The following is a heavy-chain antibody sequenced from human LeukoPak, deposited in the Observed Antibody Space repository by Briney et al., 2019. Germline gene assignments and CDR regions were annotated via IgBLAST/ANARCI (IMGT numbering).Heavy chain of an antibody. CDR1: GFTFSSYA. Sequence: GGSLRLSCAASGFTFSSYAMSWVRQAPGKGLEWVSAISGSGGSTYYADSVKGRFTISRDNSKNTLYLQMNSLGAEDTAVYYCAKDGYYDSSGYCDYWGQGTLVTVSS. V-gene: IGHV3-23*01. CDR3: AKDGYYDSSGYCDY. CDR2: ISGSGGST. J-gene: IGHJ4*02. D-gene: IGHD3-22*01.